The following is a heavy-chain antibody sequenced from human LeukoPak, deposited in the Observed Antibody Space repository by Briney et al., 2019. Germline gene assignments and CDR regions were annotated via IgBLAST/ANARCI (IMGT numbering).Heavy chain of an antibody. CDR1: GGSISSHY. D-gene: IGHD6-19*01. J-gene: IGHJ2*01. CDR3: ARVGYSSGWSHFDL. V-gene: IGHV4-59*11. CDR2: IFYSGST. Sequence: SETLSVTCTVSGGSISSHYWSWIRQPPGKGLEWIAYIFYSGSTNYNPSLRNRVTISVDTSKNQFSLKLSSVTAADTAVYYCARVGYSSGWSHFDLWGRGTLVTVSS.